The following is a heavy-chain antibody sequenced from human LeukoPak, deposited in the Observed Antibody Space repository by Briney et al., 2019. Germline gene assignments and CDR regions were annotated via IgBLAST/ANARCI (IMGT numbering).Heavy chain of an antibody. J-gene: IGHJ4*02. CDR2: IYYSGST. CDR1: GYSISSGYY. CDR3: ARQTYDFWSGYYPYYFDY. Sequence: SETLSLTCAVSGYSISSGYYWGWIRQPPGKGLEWIGSIYYSGSTYYNPSLKSRVTISVDTSKNQFSLKLSSVTAADTAVYYCARQTYDFWSGYYPYYFDYWGQGTLVTVSS. V-gene: IGHV4-38-2*01. D-gene: IGHD3-3*01.